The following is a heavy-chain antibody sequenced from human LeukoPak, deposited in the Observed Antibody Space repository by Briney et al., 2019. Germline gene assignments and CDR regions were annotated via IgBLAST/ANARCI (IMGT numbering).Heavy chain of an antibody. Sequence: PGGSLRLSCAASGLTFSSYDMHWVRQAPDKGLEWVAFIRNEGSSEYYADSGKRRFTISRDNSKHTLYLQMNSLRAEDTAVYHCAKGTVAAGFLDIWGQGTMVTVS. J-gene: IGHJ3*02. CDR1: GLTFSSYD. V-gene: IGHV3-30*02. D-gene: IGHD6-13*01. CDR2: IRNEGSSE. CDR3: AKGTVAAGFLDI.